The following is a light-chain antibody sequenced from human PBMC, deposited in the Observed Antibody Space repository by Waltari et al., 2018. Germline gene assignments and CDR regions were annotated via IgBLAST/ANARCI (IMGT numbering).Light chain of an antibody. Sequence: QSALTQPASVSGSPGQSLTLSCSGTSSDVGSYNYVPWYQQHPGTPPKLLIYAVTKRPSGVSGRFSGSKSGNPASLTISGLQPEDEADYFCSSYTPTSILVFGGGTKLTV. V-gene: IGLV2-14*03. J-gene: IGLJ2*01. CDR3: SSYTPTSILV. CDR1: SSDVGSYNY. CDR2: AVT.